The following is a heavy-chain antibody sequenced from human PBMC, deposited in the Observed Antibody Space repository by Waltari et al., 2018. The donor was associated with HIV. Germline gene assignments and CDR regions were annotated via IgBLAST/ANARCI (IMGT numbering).Heavy chain of an antibody. CDR3: ARDSSFYQSLYYYYGMDV. V-gene: IGHV4-38-2*02. J-gene: IGHJ6*02. CDR1: GYSITTGYY. Sequence: QVQLQESGPGLVKPSETLSLTCAVSGYSITTGYYWGWIRQPPGKGLEWIGSIFYSGSTYYNPSLKSRVTMSVDTSKNQLSLKLSSVTAADTAVYYCARDSSFYQSLYYYYGMDVWGQGTTVTVSS. D-gene: IGHD3-3*02. CDR2: IFYSGST.